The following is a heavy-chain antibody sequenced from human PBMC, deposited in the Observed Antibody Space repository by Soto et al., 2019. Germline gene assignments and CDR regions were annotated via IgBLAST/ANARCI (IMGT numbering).Heavy chain of an antibody. CDR3: ASGHLWLRSGGGRYYFDY. J-gene: IGHJ4*02. Sequence: QVQLVQSGAEVKKPGSSVKVSCKASGGTFSSYAISWVRQAPGQGLEWMGGIIPIFGTANYAQKFQGRVTITADESTSTAYMELSSLRAEDTAVYYCASGHLWLRSGGGRYYFDYWGQGTLVTVSS. CDR1: GGTFSSYA. D-gene: IGHD5-12*01. V-gene: IGHV1-69*12. CDR2: IIPIFGTA.